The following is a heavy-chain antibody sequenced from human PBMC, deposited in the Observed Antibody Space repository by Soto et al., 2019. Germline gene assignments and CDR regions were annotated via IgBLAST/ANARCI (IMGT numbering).Heavy chain of an antibody. J-gene: IGHJ6*02. V-gene: IGHV3-30*18. D-gene: IGHD3-10*01. CDR1: GFTFSSYG. CDR3: AKDRKRYYGSGSIPFYYYYGMDV. CDR2: ISYDGSNK. Sequence: PGGSLRLSCAAPGFTFSSYGMHWVRQAPGKGLEWVAVISYDGSNKYYADSVKGRFTISRDNSKNTLYLQMNSLRAEDTAVYYCAKDRKRYYGSGSIPFYYYYGMDVWGQGTTVTVSS.